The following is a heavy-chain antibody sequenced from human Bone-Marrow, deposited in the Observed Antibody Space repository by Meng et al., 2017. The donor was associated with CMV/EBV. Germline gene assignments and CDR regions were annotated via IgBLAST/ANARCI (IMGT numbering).Heavy chain of an antibody. Sequence: YTFTSYDINWVRQATGQGLEWMGWMNPNSGNTGYAQKFQGRVTMTRNTSISTAYMELSSLRSEDTAVYYCALKDIVVVPAAIGPQGYWGQGTLVTVS. J-gene: IGHJ4*02. CDR2: MNPNSGNT. CDR1: YTFTSYD. V-gene: IGHV1-8*01. D-gene: IGHD2-2*01. CDR3: ALKDIVVVPAAIGPQGY.